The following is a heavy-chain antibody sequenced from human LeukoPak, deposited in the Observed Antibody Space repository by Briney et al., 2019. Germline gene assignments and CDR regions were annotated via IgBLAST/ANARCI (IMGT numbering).Heavy chain of an antibody. V-gene: IGHV5-51*01. CDR1: GYSFTTYW. J-gene: IGHJ4*02. Sequence: GESLKISCKGSGYSFTTYWIGWVRQVPGKGLEWMGIIYPGDSDTRYSPSFQGQVTISVDKSISTAYLLWSGLRASDTAMYYCATGGAVTACLLDYWGQGTLVTVSS. D-gene: IGHD2-21*02. CDR2: IYPGDSDT. CDR3: ATGGAVTACLLDY.